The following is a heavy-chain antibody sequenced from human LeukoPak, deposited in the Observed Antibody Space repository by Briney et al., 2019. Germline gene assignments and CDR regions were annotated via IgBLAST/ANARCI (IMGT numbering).Heavy chain of an antibody. CDR2: INHSGST. V-gene: IGHV4-34*01. Sequence: PSETLSLTCAVYGGSFSGFYWHWIRQPPGKGLEWIGEINHSGSTKYNPSLKSRVTISVDTSKNQFSLRLTSVTAADTAVYYCALVVPAAILTDYWGRGTLVTVSS. CDR1: GGSFSGFY. CDR3: ALVVPAAILTDY. D-gene: IGHD2-2*02. J-gene: IGHJ4*02.